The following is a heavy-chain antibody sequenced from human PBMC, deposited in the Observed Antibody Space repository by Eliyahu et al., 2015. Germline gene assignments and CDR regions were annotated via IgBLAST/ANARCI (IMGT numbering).Heavy chain of an antibody. CDR1: GFTFSSYK. CDR3: ARAPPYQLPADY. CDR2: IDPNSLYI. J-gene: IGHJ4*02. Sequence: LVESGGSLVKPGGSLPXSCTTSGFTFSSYKMMWVRQAPGKGLEWVSSIDPNSLYIHYGEPVKGRFTVSRDNAQSTLLLQMNSLTADDTALYYCARAPPYQLPADYWGQGTLVTVSS. D-gene: IGHD2-2*01. V-gene: IGHV3-21*06.